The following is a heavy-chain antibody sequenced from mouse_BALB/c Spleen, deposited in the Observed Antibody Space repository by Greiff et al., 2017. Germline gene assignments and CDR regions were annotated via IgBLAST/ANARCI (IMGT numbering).Heavy chain of an antibody. CDR2: INPSNGRT. J-gene: IGHJ4*01. V-gene: IGHV1S81*02. D-gene: IGHD2-4*01. CDR3: ARGDYDGAMDY. CDR1: GYTFTSYW. Sequence: QVQLQQPGAELVKPGASVKLSCKASGYTFTSYWMHWVKQRPGQGLEWIGEINPSNGRTNYNEKFKSKATLTVDKSSSTAYMQLSSLTSEDSAVYDCARGDYDGAMDYWGQGTSVTVSS.